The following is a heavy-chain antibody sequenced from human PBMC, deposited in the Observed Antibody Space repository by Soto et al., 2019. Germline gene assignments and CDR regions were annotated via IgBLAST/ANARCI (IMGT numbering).Heavy chain of an antibody. D-gene: IGHD6-19*01. V-gene: IGHV1-3*05. CDR2: INAGNGNT. J-gene: IGHJ4*02. Sequence: QVQLVQSGAEEKKPGASVKVSCKASGYTFTTYAMHWVRQAPGQRLEWMGWINAGNGNTKYSQKFQGRVTITKDTSASTAYMELSSLRSEDTAVYYCARAVAVPADFDYWGQGTLVTVSS. CDR3: ARAVAVPADFDY. CDR1: GYTFTTYA.